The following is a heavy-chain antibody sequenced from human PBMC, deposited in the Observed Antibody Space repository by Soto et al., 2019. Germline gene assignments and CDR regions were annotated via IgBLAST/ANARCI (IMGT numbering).Heavy chain of an antibody. CDR1: GYTFTSYD. Sequence: QVQLVQSGAEVKKPGASVKVSCKASGYTFTSYDINWVRQATGQGLEWLGWMNPNSGNTGYAQKFQGRVTMTRNTSISTAYMELSSLRSEDTAVYYCARWPDGYYYYGMDVWGQGTTVTVSS. CDR3: ARWPDGYYYYGMDV. V-gene: IGHV1-8*01. CDR2: MNPNSGNT. J-gene: IGHJ6*02.